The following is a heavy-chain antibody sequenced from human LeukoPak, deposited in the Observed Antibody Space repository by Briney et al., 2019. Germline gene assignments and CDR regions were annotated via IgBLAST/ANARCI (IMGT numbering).Heavy chain of an antibody. J-gene: IGHJ6*03. CDR2: IYTSWST. Sequence: ASETLSLTCSVSGGSISSYYWSWIRQPAGKGLEWIGRIYTSWSTNYNPSLKSRVTMSVDTSKNQFSLKLSPVTAAHTAVYYCARDRSAYDYDKRWFYYYMDVWGKGTTVTISS. CDR1: GGSISSYY. V-gene: IGHV4-4*07. CDR3: ARDRSAYDYDKRWFYYYMDV. D-gene: IGHD5-12*01.